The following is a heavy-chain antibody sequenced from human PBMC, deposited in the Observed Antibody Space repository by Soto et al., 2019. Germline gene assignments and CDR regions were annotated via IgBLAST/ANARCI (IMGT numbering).Heavy chain of an antibody. CDR1: GYTFTDYH. J-gene: IGHJ4*02. Sequence: QVHLVQSGAELKSPGDSVKVSCQASGYTFTDYHLHWVRRAPGQGREWMGRDTPGSGEVYYSQKFKGRVTVTRDTSISTAYMELTTLKFDDTAVFYCARVPILGPTGDFDYWGQGTLASVSS. CDR2: DTPGSGEV. V-gene: IGHV1-2*02. CDR3: ARVPILGPTGDFDY. D-gene: IGHD1-26*01.